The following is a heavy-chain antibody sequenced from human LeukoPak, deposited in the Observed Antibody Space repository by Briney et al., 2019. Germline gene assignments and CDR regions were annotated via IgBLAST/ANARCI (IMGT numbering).Heavy chain of an antibody. Sequence: PGGSLRLSCAASGFTFSSYWMSWVRQAPGKGLEWVANIKQDGSEKYYVDSVKGRFTISRDNAKNSLYLQMNSLRAEDTAVYYCARFDYYDSSGYFDYWGQGTLVTVSS. CDR3: ARFDYYDSSGYFDY. J-gene: IGHJ4*02. V-gene: IGHV3-7*04. CDR2: IKQDGSEK. CDR1: GFTFSSYW. D-gene: IGHD3-22*01.